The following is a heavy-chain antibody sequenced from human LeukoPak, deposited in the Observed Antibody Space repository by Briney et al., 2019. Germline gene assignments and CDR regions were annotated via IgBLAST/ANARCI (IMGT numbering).Heavy chain of an antibody. J-gene: IGHJ4*02. D-gene: IGHD3-22*01. CDR3: ARDLEMDYYDSSGYPA. Sequence: QAGGSLRLSCAASGFTFSSYAMSWVRQAPGKGLEWVSAISGSGGSTYYADSVKGRFTISRDNSKNTLYLQMNSLRAEDTAVYYCARDLEMDYYDSSGYPAWGQGTLVTVSS. CDR2: ISGSGGST. CDR1: GFTFSSYA. V-gene: IGHV3-23*01.